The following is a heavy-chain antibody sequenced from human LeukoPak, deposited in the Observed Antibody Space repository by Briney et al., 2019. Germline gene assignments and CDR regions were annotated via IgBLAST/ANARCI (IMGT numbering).Heavy chain of an antibody. CDR1: GGSVSSGSYY. J-gene: IGHJ4*02. Sequence: KPSETLSLTCTVSGGSVSSGSYYWSWIRQPPGKGLEWIGYIHYSGSTNYNPSLKSRVTISVDTSKNQFSLKLSPVTAADTAVYYCAREFSGWYTDYWGQGTLVTVSS. D-gene: IGHD6-19*01. CDR3: AREFSGWYTDY. CDR2: IHYSGST. V-gene: IGHV4-61*01.